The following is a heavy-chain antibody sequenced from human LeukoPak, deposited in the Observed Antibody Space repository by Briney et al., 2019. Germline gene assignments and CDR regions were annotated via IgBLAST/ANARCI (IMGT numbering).Heavy chain of an antibody. J-gene: IGHJ6*02. V-gene: IGHV1-8*01. CDR2: MNPNSGNT. CDR3: ARGGNYYYYYGMDV. Sequence: VSVKVSCKASGYTFTSYDINWVRQATGQGLEWMGWMNPNSGNTGYAQKFQGRVTMTRNTSISTAYMELSSLRSEDTAVYYCARGGNYYYYYGMDVWGQGTTVTVSS. D-gene: IGHD1-14*01. CDR1: GYTFTSYD.